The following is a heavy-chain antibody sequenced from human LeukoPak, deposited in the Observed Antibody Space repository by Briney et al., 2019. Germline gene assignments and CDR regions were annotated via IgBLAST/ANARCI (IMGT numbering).Heavy chain of an antibody. J-gene: IGHJ5*02. CDR3: ARQGPLRYSSSWGWFDP. D-gene: IGHD6-13*01. Sequence: SETLSLTCTVSGGSTSSSSYYWGWIRQPPGKGLKWIGSIYYSGSTYYNPSLKSRVTISVDTSKNQFSLKLSSVTAAGTAVYYCARQGPLRYSSSWGWFDPWGQGTLVTVSS. V-gene: IGHV4-39*01. CDR1: GGSTSSSSYY. CDR2: IYYSGST.